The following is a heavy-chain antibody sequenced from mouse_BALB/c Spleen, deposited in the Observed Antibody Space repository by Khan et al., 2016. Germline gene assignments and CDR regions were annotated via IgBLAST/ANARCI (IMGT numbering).Heavy chain of an antibody. D-gene: IGHD2-4*01. J-gene: IGHJ3*01. Sequence: EVELVESGGGLVQPGGSRKLSCAASGFTFSSFGMHWVRQAPEKGLEWVAYISSGSSTIYYADTVKGRFTISRDNPKNTLFLQRTRRRSEDTAMYYCAQITESYWGQGTLVTVAA. CDR2: ISSGSSTI. V-gene: IGHV5-17*02. CDR1: GFTFSSFG. CDR3: AQITESY.